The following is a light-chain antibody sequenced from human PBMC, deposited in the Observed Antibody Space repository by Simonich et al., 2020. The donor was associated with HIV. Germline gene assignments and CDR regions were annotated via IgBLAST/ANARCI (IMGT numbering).Light chain of an antibody. CDR1: PRVLYSSNYKNY. CDR3: QQYYSTPYT. Sequence: DIVMTQSPDSLAVSLGERAAINCKSSPRVLYSSNYKNYLAWDQQKPGQPPKLLSYWATAREDGGPDRFSGSGSGTDFTLTISSLQAEDVAVYYCQQYYSTPYTFGQGTKLEIK. V-gene: IGKV4-1*01. J-gene: IGKJ2*01. CDR2: WAT.